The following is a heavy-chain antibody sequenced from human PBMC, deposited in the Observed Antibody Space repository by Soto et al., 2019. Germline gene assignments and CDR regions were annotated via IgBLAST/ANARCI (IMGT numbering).Heavy chain of an antibody. CDR2: ISSSSSTI. CDR3: ARDAAKLRYFDWSPMDV. D-gene: IGHD3-9*01. Sequence: EVQLVESGGGLVQPGGSLRLSCAASGFTFSSYSMNWVRQAPGKGLEWVSYISSSSSTIYYADSVKGRFTISRDNAKNSLYLQMNSLRDEDTAVYYCARDAAKLRYFDWSPMDVWGQGTTVTVSS. V-gene: IGHV3-48*02. CDR1: GFTFSSYS. J-gene: IGHJ6*02.